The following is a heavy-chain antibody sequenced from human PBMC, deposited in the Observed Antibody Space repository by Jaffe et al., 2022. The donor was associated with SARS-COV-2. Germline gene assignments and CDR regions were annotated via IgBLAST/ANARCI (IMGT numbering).Heavy chain of an antibody. D-gene: IGHD3-10*01. Sequence: EVQLLESGGGLVQPGGSLRLSCAASGFTFSSYGMSWVRQAPGKGLEWVSAITSSGGGTNYADSVKGRFTISRDNSKNTLYLQMNSLRAEDTASYLCAKLFESGTSNNFLDQWGQGTLVTVSS. CDR2: ITSSGGGT. J-gene: IGHJ4*02. V-gene: IGHV3-23*01. CDR3: AKLFESGTSNNFLDQ. CDR1: GFTFSSYG.